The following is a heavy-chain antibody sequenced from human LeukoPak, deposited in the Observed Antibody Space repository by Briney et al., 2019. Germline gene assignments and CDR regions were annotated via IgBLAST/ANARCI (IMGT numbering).Heavy chain of an antibody. Sequence: GGSLRLSCAASGFMFSTFAMSWVRQAPGKGLEWVSAITSSGGTTSQADSVKGRFTISGDKAKNSLYLQMNSLRVEDTAVYYCARDYKYAFDNWGQGTLVTVSS. CDR1: GFMFSTFA. V-gene: IGHV3-23*01. CDR2: ITSSGGTT. D-gene: IGHD5-24*01. CDR3: ARDYKYAFDN. J-gene: IGHJ4*02.